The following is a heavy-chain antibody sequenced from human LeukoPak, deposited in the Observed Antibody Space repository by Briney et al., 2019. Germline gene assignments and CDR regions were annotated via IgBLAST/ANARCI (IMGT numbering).Heavy chain of an antibody. Sequence: GASVKVSCKASGGTFSNYAISWVRQAPGQGLEWMGGIIPIFGTANYAQKFQGRVTITADESTSTAYMELSSLRSEDTAVYYCARATTDIVATFDYWGQGTLVTVSS. CDR1: GGTFSNYA. CDR2: IIPIFGTA. V-gene: IGHV1-69*13. CDR3: ARATTDIVATFDY. J-gene: IGHJ4*02. D-gene: IGHD5-12*01.